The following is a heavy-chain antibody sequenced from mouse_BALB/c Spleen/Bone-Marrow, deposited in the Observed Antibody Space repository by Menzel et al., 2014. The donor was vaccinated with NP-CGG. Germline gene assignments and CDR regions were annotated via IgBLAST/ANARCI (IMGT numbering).Heavy chain of an antibody. CDR3: ATMITDWYFDV. CDR1: GFNIKDTY. Sequence: VQLQQSGAELVKPGDSVKLSCTASGFNIKDTYMHWVKQRPEQGLEWIGRIDPANGSTKYDPKFQGKATITADTSSNTAYLQLSSLTSEDTAVYYCATMITDWYFDVWGAGTTVTVSS. CDR2: IDPANGST. J-gene: IGHJ1*01. V-gene: IGHV14-3*02. D-gene: IGHD2-4*01.